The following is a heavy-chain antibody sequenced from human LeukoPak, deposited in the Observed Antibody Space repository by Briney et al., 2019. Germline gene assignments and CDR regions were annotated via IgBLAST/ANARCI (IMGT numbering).Heavy chain of an antibody. CDR2: INHRGST. D-gene: IGHD2-8*01. CDR1: GDSFSGYY. CDR3: ARSWAGMYYPFYYFDY. V-gene: IGHV4-34*01. J-gene: IGHJ4*02. Sequence: SQTLSLTCAVYGDSFSGYYWSWIRQPPGKGLEWIAEINHRGSTHYNPSLKSRVNISADTSKSQFSLNLDSVTAADTAVYYCARSWAGMYYPFYYFDYWGQGSLVTVSS.